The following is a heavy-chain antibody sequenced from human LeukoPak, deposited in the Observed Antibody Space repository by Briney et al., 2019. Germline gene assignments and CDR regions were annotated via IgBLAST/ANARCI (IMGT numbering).Heavy chain of an antibody. D-gene: IGHD3-9*01. Sequence: SETLSLTCIVSGGSISSGDYYWSWIRQPPGKGLEWIGSVYDTGETYFNPSLMSVDRSKNQFSLQLNSVTAADTAVYYCARDFDDDHDQDAFDIWGQGTLVTVSS. CDR1: GGSISSGDYY. J-gene: IGHJ3*02. CDR2: VYDTGET. V-gene: IGHV4-30-2*01. CDR3: ARDFDDDHDQDAFDI.